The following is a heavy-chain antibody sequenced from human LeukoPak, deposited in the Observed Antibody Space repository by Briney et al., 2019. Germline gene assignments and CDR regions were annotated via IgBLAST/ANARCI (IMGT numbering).Heavy chain of an antibody. J-gene: IGHJ4*02. CDR2: ISSSGSTI. CDR1: GFTFSSYE. CDR3: ARGRAPLRYFDWLW. D-gene: IGHD3-9*01. Sequence: PGGSLRLSCAASGFTFSSYEMNWVRQAPGKGLEWVSYISSSGSTIYYADSVKGRFTISRDNAKNPLYLQMNSLRAEDTAVYYCARGRAPLRYFDWLWWGQGTLVTVSS. V-gene: IGHV3-48*03.